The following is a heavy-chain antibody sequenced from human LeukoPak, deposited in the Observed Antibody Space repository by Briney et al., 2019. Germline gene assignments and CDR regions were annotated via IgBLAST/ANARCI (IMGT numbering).Heavy chain of an antibody. Sequence: GASVNVSCKASGYNFSTYGFCWVRQAPGHGLEWMGWISANNGKTAYAQKFQGRVTLTTDTSTTTAYLELRTLRPDDTAVYYCAKVAGDRMDYWGQETLVTVSS. CDR3: AKVAGDRMDY. D-gene: IGHD6-13*01. V-gene: IGHV1-18*01. CDR2: ISANNGKT. CDR1: GYNFSTYG. J-gene: IGHJ4*02.